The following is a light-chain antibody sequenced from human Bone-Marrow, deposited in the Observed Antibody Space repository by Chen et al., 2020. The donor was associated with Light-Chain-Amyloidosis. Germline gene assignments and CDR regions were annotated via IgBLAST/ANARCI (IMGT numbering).Light chain of an antibody. CDR2: KAS. J-gene: IGKJ2*01. Sequence: DIQMTQSPSTLSASVGDRVTITCRASQNINGWLAWYQQKPGKAPKLLIYKASSLESGVPSSFSGSGSATEFTLTISSLQPDDFATYYCQQYNSYPYTFGQGTKLEIK. CDR1: QNINGW. V-gene: IGKV1-5*03. CDR3: QQYNSYPYT.